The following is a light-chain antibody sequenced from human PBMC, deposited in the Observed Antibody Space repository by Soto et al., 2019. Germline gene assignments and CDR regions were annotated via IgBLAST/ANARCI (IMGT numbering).Light chain of an antibody. CDR3: NSDAGSIDV. CDR1: SSDVGGYKY. J-gene: IGLJ1*01. CDR2: EVS. V-gene: IGLV2-8*01. Sequence: QSALTKPPSASGSPGQSVTISCTGTSSDVGGYKYVSWYQQHPGKAPKLMLYEVSKRPSGVPDRFSGSKSGNTASLTVSGLQAEDAADYCCNSDAGSIDVFGTGTKVTVL.